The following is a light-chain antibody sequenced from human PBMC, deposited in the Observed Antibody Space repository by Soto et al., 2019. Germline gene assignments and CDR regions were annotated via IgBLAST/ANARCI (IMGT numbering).Light chain of an antibody. CDR3: QQYNNWPLT. V-gene: IGKV3-15*01. Sequence: EIVMTQSPATLSVSPGERATFSCRASQSVSSNLAWYQQRPGQAPRLLIYGASTSATGIPARFSGSGSGKEFTLTISSLQSEDFAVYYCQQYNNWPLTFGGGTKVEIK. CDR2: GAS. J-gene: IGKJ4*01. CDR1: QSVSSN.